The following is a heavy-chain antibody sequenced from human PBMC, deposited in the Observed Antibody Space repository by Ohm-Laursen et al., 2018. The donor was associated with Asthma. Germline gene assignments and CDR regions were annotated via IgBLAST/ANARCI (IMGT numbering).Heavy chain of an antibody. D-gene: IGHD3-22*01. CDR2: IWYDGSNK. CDR3: ARGYYDSSGYSYFDY. J-gene: IGHJ4*02. V-gene: IGHV3-33*08. Sequence: SLRLSCAASGFTFSSYGMHWVRQAPGKGLEWVAVIWYDGSNKYYGDSVKGRFTISRDNSKNTVYLQMNSLRAEDTAVYYCARGYYDSSGYSYFDYWGQGTLVTVSS. CDR1: GFTFSSYG.